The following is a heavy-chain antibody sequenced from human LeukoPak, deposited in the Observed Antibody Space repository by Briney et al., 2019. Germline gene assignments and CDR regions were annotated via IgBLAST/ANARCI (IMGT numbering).Heavy chain of an antibody. CDR3: ARGCSSTSCYNAFDI. Sequence: ASVKVSCKASGYTFTAYYIHWVRQAPGQGLEWMGWINPNSGGTNYAQKFQGRVTMTRDTSISTAYMELSRLRSDDTAVYYCARGCSSTSCYNAFDIWGQGTMVTVSS. J-gene: IGHJ3*02. V-gene: IGHV1-2*02. D-gene: IGHD2-2*02. CDR1: GYTFTAYY. CDR2: INPNSGGT.